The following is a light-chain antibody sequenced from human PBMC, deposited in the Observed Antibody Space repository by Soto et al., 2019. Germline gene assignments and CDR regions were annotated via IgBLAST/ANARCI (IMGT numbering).Light chain of an antibody. CDR1: QIVSSY. CDR3: QQRSKWTIT. J-gene: IGKJ5*01. CDR2: DSS. Sequence: IVLGHSPSTLSVSPVERATLACRASQIVSSYLAWYQQKPGQAPRLLIYDSSNRATGIPDRFSGSGSGTDFTLKIRRLETEDFAVYYCQQRSKWTITFGKGTRMEIK. V-gene: IGKV3-11*01.